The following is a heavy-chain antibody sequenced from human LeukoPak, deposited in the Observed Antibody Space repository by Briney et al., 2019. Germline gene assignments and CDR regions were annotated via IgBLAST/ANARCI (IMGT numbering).Heavy chain of an antibody. CDR3: ARVNPYTPEGDAFDI. V-gene: IGHV4-59*01. CDR2: IYYSGST. CDR1: GGSISSYY. Sequence: SETLSLTCTVSGGSISSYYWSWIRQPAGKGLEWIGYIYYSGSTNYNPSLKSRVTISVDTSKNQFSLKLSSVTAADTAVYYCARVNPYTPEGDAFDIWGQGTMVTVSS. J-gene: IGHJ3*02. D-gene: IGHD1-1*01.